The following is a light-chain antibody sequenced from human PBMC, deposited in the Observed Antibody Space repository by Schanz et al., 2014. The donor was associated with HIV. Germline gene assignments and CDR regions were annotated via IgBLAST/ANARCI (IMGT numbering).Light chain of an antibody. Sequence: QSALTQPASVSGSPGQSITISCTGSSSDFGGYNYVSWYQQHPGRAPKLMIYDFIHRPSGVSNRFSGSKSGTKASLTISGLQAEDEADYYCSSYTGSNYVFGTGTKLTVL. V-gene: IGLV2-14*03. CDR2: DFI. J-gene: IGLJ1*01. CDR3: SSYTGSNYV. CDR1: SSDFGGYNY.